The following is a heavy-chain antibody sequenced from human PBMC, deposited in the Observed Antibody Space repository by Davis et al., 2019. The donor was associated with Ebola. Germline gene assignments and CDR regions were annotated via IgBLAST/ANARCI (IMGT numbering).Heavy chain of an antibody. Sequence: HSQTLSLTCAISGDRVSTKSTGWNWIRQSPSRGLEWLGRTYYTSKWITDYAVSVKSRIIISPDTSKNQFSLQLNSVTPEDTAVYYCARGWLRTGFDSWGQGTLVTVSS. CDR2: TYYTSKWIT. V-gene: IGHV6-1*01. D-gene: IGHD5-24*01. CDR3: ARGWLRTGFDS. CDR1: GDRVSTKSTG. J-gene: IGHJ4*02.